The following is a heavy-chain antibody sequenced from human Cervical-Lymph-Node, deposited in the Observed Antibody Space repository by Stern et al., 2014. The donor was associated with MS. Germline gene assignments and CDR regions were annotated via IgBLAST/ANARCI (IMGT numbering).Heavy chain of an antibody. J-gene: IGHJ2*01. CDR3: ARGRTTVVTPYWYFDL. CDR1: GGSIRSYY. V-gene: IGHV4-59*01. D-gene: IGHD4-23*01. CDR2: IYYSGST. Sequence: QVQLQESGPGLVKPSETLSLTCTVSGGSIRSYYWSWIRQPPGKGLEWIGYIYYSGSTNYNPSLKSRVTISVDTSKNQFSLKLSSVTAADTAVYYCARGRTTVVTPYWYFDLWGRGTLVTVSS.